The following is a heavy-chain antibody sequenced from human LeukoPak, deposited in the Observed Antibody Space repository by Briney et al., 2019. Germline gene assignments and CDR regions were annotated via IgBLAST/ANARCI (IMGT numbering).Heavy chain of an antibody. CDR3: ARSLVNYYDSSGYYFDY. D-gene: IGHD3-22*01. CDR1: GGSVSRGSYY. J-gene: IGHJ4*02. CDR2: IYYSGST. Sequence: PSETLSLTCTVSGGSVSRGSYYWSWIRQPPGKGLEWIGYIYYSGSTNYNPSLKSRVTISVDTSKNQFSLKLSSVTAADTAVYYCARSLVNYYDSSGYYFDYWGQGTLVTVSS. V-gene: IGHV4-61*01.